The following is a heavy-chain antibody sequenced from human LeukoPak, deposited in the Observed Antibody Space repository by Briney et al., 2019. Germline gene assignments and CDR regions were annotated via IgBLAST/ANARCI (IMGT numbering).Heavy chain of an antibody. CDR2: IRSKAYGGTT. V-gene: IGHV3-49*04. Sequence: GGSLRLSCTASGFTFGDYAMSWVRQAPGKGLEWVGFIRSKAYGGTTEYAASVKGRFTISRDDSKSIAYLQMNSLKTEDTAVYYCTSLDYGDYISVDWFDPWGQGTLVTVSS. D-gene: IGHD4-17*01. J-gene: IGHJ5*02. CDR1: GFTFGDYA. CDR3: TSLDYGDYISVDWFDP.